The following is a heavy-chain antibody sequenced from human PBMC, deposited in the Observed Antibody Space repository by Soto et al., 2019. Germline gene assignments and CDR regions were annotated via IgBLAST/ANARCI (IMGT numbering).Heavy chain of an antibody. CDR1: GFTFSGSA. CDR2: IRSKADSYAT. V-gene: IGHV3-73*01. CDR3: SGTDYSNAGGYSYYMDV. D-gene: IGHD4-4*01. Sequence: PGGSLRLSCAASGFTFSGSAMHWVRQASGKGLEWVGRIRSKADSYATAYAASVKGRFTISRDDSKNTAYLQMNSLKTEDTAVYYCSGTDYSNAGGYSYYMDVWGKGTTVTVS. J-gene: IGHJ6*03.